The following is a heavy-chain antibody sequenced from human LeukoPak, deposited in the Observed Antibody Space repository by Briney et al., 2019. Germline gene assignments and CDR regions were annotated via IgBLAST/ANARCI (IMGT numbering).Heavy chain of an antibody. V-gene: IGHV4-39*01. J-gene: IGHJ4*02. Sequence: PSETLSLTCTVSGGSISSSSYYWGWIRQPPGKGLEWIGSIYYSGSTYYNPSLKSRVTISVDTSKNQFSLKLSSVTAADTAVYYCARSPETYYDFWSGYYHFDYWGQGTLVTVSS. CDR1: GGSISSSSYY. CDR2: IYYSGST. CDR3: ARSPETYYDFWSGYYHFDY. D-gene: IGHD3-3*01.